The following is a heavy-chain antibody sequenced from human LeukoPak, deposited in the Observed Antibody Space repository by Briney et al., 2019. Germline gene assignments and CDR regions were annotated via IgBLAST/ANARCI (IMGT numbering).Heavy chain of an antibody. Sequence: QAGGSLRLSCAASGFTVSSNSMSWVRQAPGKGLEWVSIIYEDNSAYYAGSVKGRFTISRDNVNNLLYLQMSRLTVDDAAVYYCAREGISTVTSDYWGQGTLVTVSS. CDR1: GFTVSSNS. J-gene: IGHJ4*02. V-gene: IGHV3-53*01. CDR2: IYEDNSA. CDR3: AREGISTVTSDY. D-gene: IGHD4-17*01.